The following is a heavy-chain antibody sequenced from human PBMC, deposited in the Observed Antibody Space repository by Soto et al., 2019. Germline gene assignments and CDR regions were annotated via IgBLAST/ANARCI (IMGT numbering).Heavy chain of an antibody. D-gene: IGHD3-10*01. CDR3: ARDSPGSYPNNYYFYGMDV. CDR2: IKQDGSEK. J-gene: IGHJ6*02. V-gene: IGHV3-7*03. CDR1: GFTFSSYW. Sequence: GGSLRLSCAASGFTFSSYWMSWVRQAPGKGLEWVANIKQDGSEKYYVDSVKGRFTISRDNAKNSLYLQMNSLRAEDTAVYYCARDSPGSYPNNYYFYGMDVWGQGTTVTVSS.